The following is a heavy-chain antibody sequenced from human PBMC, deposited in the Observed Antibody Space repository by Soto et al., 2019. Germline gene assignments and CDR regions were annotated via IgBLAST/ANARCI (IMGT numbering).Heavy chain of an antibody. CDR3: ARSLAAIGLTRLDP. CDR1: GFTFGGFG. D-gene: IGHD6-25*01. Sequence: PGGSLRLSCAASGFTFGGFGMYWFRQAPGKGLEFVSAADSSGTHTYYEDSVKDRFTIYRDNSKNTLYLQMDSLRIEDMAIYYSARSLAAIGLTRLDPWGQGTLVPVSP. J-gene: IGHJ5*02. CDR2: ADSSGTHT. V-gene: IGHV3-64*02.